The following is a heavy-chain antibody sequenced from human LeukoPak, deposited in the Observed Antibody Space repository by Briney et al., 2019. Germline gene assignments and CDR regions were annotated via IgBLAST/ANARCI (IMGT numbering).Heavy chain of an antibody. CDR2: IYPGDSDT. CDR3: ARWSPSLQPYGMDV. CDR1: GYTFTSYW. J-gene: IGHJ6*02. D-gene: IGHD1-1*01. Sequence: ESLKISCKGSGYTFTSYWIAWVRQMPGKGLVWMGIIYPGDSDTRYSPSFQGQVTISADKSISTAYLQWSSLKASDSAMYYCARWSPSLQPYGMDVWGQGTTVTVSS. V-gene: IGHV5-51*01.